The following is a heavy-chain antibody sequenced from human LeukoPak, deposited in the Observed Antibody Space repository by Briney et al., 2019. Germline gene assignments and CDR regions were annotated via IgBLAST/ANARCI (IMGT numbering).Heavy chain of an antibody. D-gene: IGHD1-26*01. J-gene: IGHJ4*02. V-gene: IGHV3-30*04. Sequence: PGGSLRLSCAASGFTLSSYAMHWVRQAPGKGLEWVAVISYDGSNKYYADSVKGRFTISRDNSKNTLYLQMNSLRAEDTAVYYCARDRFRAAVGLDYWGQGTLVTVSS. CDR1: GFTLSSYA. CDR3: ARDRFRAAVGLDY. CDR2: ISYDGSNK.